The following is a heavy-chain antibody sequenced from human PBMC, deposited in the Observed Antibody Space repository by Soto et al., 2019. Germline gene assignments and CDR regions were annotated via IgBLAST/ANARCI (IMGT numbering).Heavy chain of an antibody. J-gene: IGHJ6*02. CDR2: ISGSGGST. D-gene: IGHD4-17*01. CDR1: GFTFSSYA. V-gene: IGHV3-23*01. Sequence: GGSLRLSCVASGFTFSSYAMSWVRQAPGKGLEWVSAISGSGGSTYYADSVKGRFTISRDNAKNSLYLQMNSLRAEDTAVYYCARGGDYTIYYYYGMDVWGQGTTVTVSS. CDR3: ARGGDYTIYYYYGMDV.